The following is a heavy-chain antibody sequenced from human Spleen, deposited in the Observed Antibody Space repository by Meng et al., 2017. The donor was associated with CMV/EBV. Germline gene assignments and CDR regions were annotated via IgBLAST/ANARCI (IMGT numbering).Heavy chain of an antibody. CDR1: GGSIRSYY. D-gene: IGHD3-16*01. CDR3: ARQGGDANWFDP. CDR2: IYYSGST. V-gene: IGHV4-59*01. Sequence: GSLRLSCTVSGGSIRSYYWSWIRQPPGKGLEWIGYIYYSGSTDYNPSLKSRVTVSLDTSKNQFSLKLSSVTAADTAVYYCARQGGDANWFDPWGQGTLVTVSS. J-gene: IGHJ5*02.